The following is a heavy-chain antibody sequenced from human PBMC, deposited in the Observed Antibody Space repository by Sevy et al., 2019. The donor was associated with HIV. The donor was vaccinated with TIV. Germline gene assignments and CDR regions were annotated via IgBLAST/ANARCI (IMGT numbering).Heavy chain of an antibody. Sequence: SETLSLTCAVSGGSISSSNWWSWVRQPPGKGLEWIGEIYHSGSTNYNPSLKSRVTISVDKSKNQFSLKLRSVTAADTAVYYCARESGYSSGWVPFADYWGQGTLVTVSS. J-gene: IGHJ4*02. CDR1: GGSISSSNW. D-gene: IGHD6-19*01. CDR2: IYHSGST. CDR3: ARESGYSSGWVPFADY. V-gene: IGHV4-4*02.